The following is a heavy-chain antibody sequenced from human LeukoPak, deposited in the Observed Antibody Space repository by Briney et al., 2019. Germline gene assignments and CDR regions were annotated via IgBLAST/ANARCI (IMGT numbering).Heavy chain of an antibody. J-gene: IGHJ4*02. CDR3: ARQAYGDYGGRFYYFDY. D-gene: IGHD4-17*01. CDR1: GGSISSYF. V-gene: IGHV4-59*08. Sequence: PSETLSLTCTVSGGSISSYFWSWIRQPPGKGLECIGYIYYSGSTNYNPSLKSRVTISVDTSKNQFSLKLSSVTAADAAVYYCARQAYGDYGGRFYYFDYWGQGTLVTVSS. CDR2: IYYSGST.